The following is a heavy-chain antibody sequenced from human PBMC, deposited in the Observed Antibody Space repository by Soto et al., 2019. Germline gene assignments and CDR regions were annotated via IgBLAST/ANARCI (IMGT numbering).Heavy chain of an antibody. Sequence: GGSLRLSCAASGFTFSSYAMSWVRQAPGKGLEWVSAISGSGGSTYYADSVKGRFTISRDNSKNTLYLQMNSLRAEDTAVYHCARGDGSGSYLLDYWGQGTLVTVSS. CDR1: GFTFSSYA. CDR3: ARGDGSGSYLLDY. V-gene: IGHV3-23*01. D-gene: IGHD3-10*01. CDR2: ISGSGGST. J-gene: IGHJ4*02.